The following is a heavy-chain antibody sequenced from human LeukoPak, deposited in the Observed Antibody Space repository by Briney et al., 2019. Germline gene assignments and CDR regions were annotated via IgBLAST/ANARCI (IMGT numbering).Heavy chain of an antibody. CDR3: ARGCSGGSCYSGYYYGMDV. V-gene: IGHV1-69*04. Sequence: ASVKVSCKASGGTFSSYAISWVRQAPRQGLEWMGRIIPILGIANYAQKFQGRVTITADKSTSTAYMELSSLRSEDTAVYYCARGCSGGSCYSGYYYGMDVWGQGTTVTVSS. CDR2: IIPILGIA. CDR1: GGTFSSYA. D-gene: IGHD2-15*01. J-gene: IGHJ6*02.